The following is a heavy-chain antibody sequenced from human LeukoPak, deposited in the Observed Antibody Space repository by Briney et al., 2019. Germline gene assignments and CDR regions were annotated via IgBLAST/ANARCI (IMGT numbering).Heavy chain of an antibody. CDR1: GGSINSYY. J-gene: IGHJ6*02. CDR2: IYTSGST. CDR3: ARGVMVPAATRHDCYYYGMDV. Sequence: ETLSLTCTVSGGSINSYYWSWIRQPAGKGVEWIGRIYTSGSTNYNPSLKSRVTMSVDTSKNQFSLKLSSVTAADTAVYYCARGVMVPAATRHDCYYYGMDVWGQGTTVTVSS. D-gene: IGHD2-2*01. V-gene: IGHV4-4*07.